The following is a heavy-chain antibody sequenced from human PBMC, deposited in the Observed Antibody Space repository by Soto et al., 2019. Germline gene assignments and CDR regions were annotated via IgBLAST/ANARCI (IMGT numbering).Heavy chain of an antibody. CDR3: ARVQSTSWGYYYAVDV. CDR1: GGSISSYY. J-gene: IGHJ6*01. CDR2: ISYSGST. Sequence: QVQLQESGPGLVKPSETLSLTCRISGGSISSYYWNWIRQAPGKGLEWIGLISYSGSTNYNPALTSRVTISVDTSKDQSSLRLNSVTAADTAVYYCARVQSTSWGYYYAVDVWGQGATVTVSS. V-gene: IGHV4-59*01. D-gene: IGHD2-2*01.